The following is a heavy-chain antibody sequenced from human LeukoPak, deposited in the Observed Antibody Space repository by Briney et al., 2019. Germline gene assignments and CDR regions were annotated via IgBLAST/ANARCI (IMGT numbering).Heavy chain of an antibody. CDR2: ISGGGGST. V-gene: IGHV3-23*01. CDR1: GFTFSSYA. CDR3: AKGRYYYDSSGYPDY. Sequence: GGSLRLSCAASGFTFSSYAMSWVRQAPGKGLEWVSAISGGGGSTYYADSVKGRFTISRDNSKNTLYLQMNSLRAEDTAVYYCAKGRYYYDSSGYPDYWGQGTLVTVSS. J-gene: IGHJ4*02. D-gene: IGHD3-22*01.